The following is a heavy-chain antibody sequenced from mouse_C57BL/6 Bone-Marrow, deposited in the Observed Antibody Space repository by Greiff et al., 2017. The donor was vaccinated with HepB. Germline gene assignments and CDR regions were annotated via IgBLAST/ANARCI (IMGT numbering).Heavy chain of an antibody. J-gene: IGHJ2*01. Sequence: QVQLQQSGPELVKPGASVKISCKASGYAFSSSWMNWVKQRPGKGLEWIGRIYPGDGDTNYNGKFKGKATLTADQSSSTAYMQLSSLTSEDSAVYFCARKITTVVFDYWGQGTTLTVSS. D-gene: IGHD1-1*01. CDR1: GYAFSSSW. CDR3: ARKITTVVFDY. CDR2: IYPGDGDT. V-gene: IGHV1-82*01.